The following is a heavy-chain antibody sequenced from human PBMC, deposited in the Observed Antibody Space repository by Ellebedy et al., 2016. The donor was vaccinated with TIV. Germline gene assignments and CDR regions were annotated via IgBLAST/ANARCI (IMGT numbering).Heavy chain of an antibody. J-gene: IGHJ4*02. CDR1: GFTVSTNY. CDR3: ARNRYCSSGSCYALGY. V-gene: IGHV3-66*01. D-gene: IGHD2-15*01. CDR2: INTGGST. Sequence: PGGSLRLSCAASGFTVSTNYMTWVRQAPGKGLEWVSVINTGGSTNYADSVKGRFTISRDNAKNTLYLQMNSLRAEDTAVYYCARNRYCSSGSCYALGYWGQGTLVTVSS.